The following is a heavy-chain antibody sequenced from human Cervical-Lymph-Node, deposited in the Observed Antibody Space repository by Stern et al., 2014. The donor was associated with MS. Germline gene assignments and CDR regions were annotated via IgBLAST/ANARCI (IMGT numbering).Heavy chain of an antibody. CDR2: IYWDDQK. J-gene: IGHJ4*02. CDR3: AHRTAGPFDY. V-gene: IGHV2-5*02. Sequence: QVTLSESDPALVKPTQTLTLTCSFSGFSLSTSGLGVGWIRHPPGEALEWLAYIYWDDQKRYSPSLKSRLTITKDTSKNQVVLTLTNVDPVDTATYYCAHRTAGPFDYWGQGTLVTVSS. CDR1: GFSLSTSGLG.